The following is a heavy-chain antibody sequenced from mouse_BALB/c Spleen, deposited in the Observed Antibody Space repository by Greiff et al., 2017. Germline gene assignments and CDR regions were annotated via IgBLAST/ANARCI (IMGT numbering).Heavy chain of an antibody. Sequence: EVKLVESGGGLVQPGGSRKLSCAASGFTFSSFGMHWVRQAPEKGLEWVAYISSGSSTIYYADTVKGRFTISRDNPKNTLFLQMTSLRSEDTAMYYCARWPGDYWGQGTTLTVSS. J-gene: IGHJ2*01. CDR1: GFTFSSFG. CDR2: ISSGSSTI. CDR3: ARWPGDY. V-gene: IGHV5-17*02.